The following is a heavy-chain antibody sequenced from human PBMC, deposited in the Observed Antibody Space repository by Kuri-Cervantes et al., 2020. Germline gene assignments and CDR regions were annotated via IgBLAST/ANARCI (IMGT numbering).Heavy chain of an antibody. V-gene: IGHV3-33*01. CDR3: ARDITTYLDV. Sequence: GEPLKITCVASGFEFSDCGMLWVRQAPGQGLEWLAVIWYDGSKTYYAESVKGRFTISRDNSKDTLYLQMNSLRAEDTAVYFCARDITTYLDVWGRGTRVTVSS. D-gene: IGHD3-22*01. CDR1: GFEFSDCG. J-gene: IGHJ2*01. CDR2: IWYDGSKT.